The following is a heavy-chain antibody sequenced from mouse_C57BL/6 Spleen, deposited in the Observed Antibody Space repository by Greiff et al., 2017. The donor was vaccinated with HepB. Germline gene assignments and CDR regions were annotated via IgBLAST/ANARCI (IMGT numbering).Heavy chain of an antibody. V-gene: IGHV1-81*01. J-gene: IGHJ2*01. CDR1: GYTFTSYG. D-gene: IGHD1-1*01. CDR3: ARPLLTTVVATDY. CDR2: IYPRSGNT. Sequence: QVHVKQSGAELARPGASVKLSCKASGYTFTSYGISWVKQRTGQGLEWIGEIYPRSGNTYYNEKFKGKATLTADKSSSTAYMELRSLTSEDSAVYFCARPLLTTVVATDYWGQGTTLTVSS.